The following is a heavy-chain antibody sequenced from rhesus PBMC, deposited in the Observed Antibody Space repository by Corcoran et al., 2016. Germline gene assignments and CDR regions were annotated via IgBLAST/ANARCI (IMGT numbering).Heavy chain of an antibody. CDR2: IYWNDSK. CDR1: GFSISTSGTG. J-gene: IGHJ4*01. CDR3: ARVDSGYYSSIDY. V-gene: IGHV2-95*01. Sequence: QVTLKESGPAPVKPTQTLTLTCTFPGFSISTSGTGVGWIRQPPGKALEWIASIYWNDSKYYSTSLKSRLTISKDTSKNQVVLTMTTMDPVDTATYYCARVDSGYYSSIDYWGQGVLVTVSS. D-gene: IGHD3-28*01.